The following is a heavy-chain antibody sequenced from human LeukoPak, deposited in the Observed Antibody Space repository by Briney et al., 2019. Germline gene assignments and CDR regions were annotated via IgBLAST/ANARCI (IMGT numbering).Heavy chain of an antibody. CDR1: GGSFSGYY. CDR2: INHSGST. Sequence: SETLSLTCAVYGGSFSGYYWSWIRQPPGKGLEWIGEINHSGSTNYNPSLKSRVTISVDTSKNQFSLKLSSVTAADTAAYYCARGLIHIVVVTAAWYFDYWAREPWSPSPQ. CDR3: ARGLIHIVVVTAAWYFDY. V-gene: IGHV4-34*01. J-gene: IGHJ4*02. D-gene: IGHD2-21*02.